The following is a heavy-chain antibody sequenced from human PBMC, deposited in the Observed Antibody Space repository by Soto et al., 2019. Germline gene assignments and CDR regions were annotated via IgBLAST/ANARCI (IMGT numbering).Heavy chain of an antibody. CDR2: INIVGGNT. V-gene: IGHV3-23*01. CDR3: TKNYYFDS. CDR1: GFNFSNYA. J-gene: IGHJ4*02. Sequence: VQLLESGGGLVQPGGSLRLSCAASGFNFSNYAMSWVRQAPGKALEWVSSINIVGGNTNYADSVRGRFTMSRDDSKNTVFLQMNSLRAEDTAIYYCTKNYYFDSWGQGTLVTVSS.